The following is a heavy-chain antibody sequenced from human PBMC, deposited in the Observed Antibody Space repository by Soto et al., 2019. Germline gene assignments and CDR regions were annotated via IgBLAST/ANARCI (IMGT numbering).Heavy chain of an antibody. Sequence: QVQLQESGPGLVKPSETLSLTCTVSGGSISSYYWSWIRQPPGKGLEWIGYIYYSGSTNYNPSLKSRVTISVDTSKNQFSLKLSSVTAADTAVYYCARSDGSWSYLNYWGQGTLVTVSS. CDR1: GGSISSYY. CDR2: IYYSGST. CDR3: ARSDGSWSYLNY. V-gene: IGHV4-59*01. D-gene: IGHD3-10*01. J-gene: IGHJ4*02.